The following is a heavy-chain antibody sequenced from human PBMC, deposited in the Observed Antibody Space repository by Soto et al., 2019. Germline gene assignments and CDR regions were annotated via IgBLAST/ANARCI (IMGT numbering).Heavy chain of an antibody. J-gene: IGHJ4*02. D-gene: IGHD1-26*01. CDR3: ARDLTGSYSFDY. Sequence: PGGSLRLSCAASAFTFSRHAMHWVRQAPGKGLEWLAIISSDGSNKYYADSVKGRFTMSRDNSQNTLYLHMNSLRAEDTAVYYCARDLTGSYSFDYWGQGTLVTVSS. CDR2: ISSDGSNK. CDR1: AFTFSRHA. V-gene: IGHV3-30*14.